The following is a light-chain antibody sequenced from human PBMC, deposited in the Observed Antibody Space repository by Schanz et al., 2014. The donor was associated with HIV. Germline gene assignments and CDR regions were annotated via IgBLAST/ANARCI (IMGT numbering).Light chain of an antibody. V-gene: IGLV1-44*01. J-gene: IGLJ2*01. CDR1: ISTIASRT. CDR3: AAWDDSLNGVV. Sequence: QSVLTQPPSASGPPGQTVTISCSGSISTIASRTVDWYQHLPGTAPRLLIHNDDRRPSGVPERFSASKSGTSASLVISGLQSDDEADYYCAAWDDSLNGVVFGGGTKLTVL. CDR2: NDD.